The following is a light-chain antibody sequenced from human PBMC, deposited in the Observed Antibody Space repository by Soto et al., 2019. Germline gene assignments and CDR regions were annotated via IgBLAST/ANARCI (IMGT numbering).Light chain of an antibody. CDR3: HQRQYWPPIT. J-gene: IGKJ5*01. V-gene: IGKV3-11*01. CDR2: DAS. Sequence: EIVLTQSPATLSLSPGERATLSCRASQSVSTFLAWYQHKPGQAPRLLIYDASNRATGIPDRFRGSGSGTDFTLTINSLAPEDFAVYYCHQRQYWPPITFGQGTRLEIK. CDR1: QSVSTF.